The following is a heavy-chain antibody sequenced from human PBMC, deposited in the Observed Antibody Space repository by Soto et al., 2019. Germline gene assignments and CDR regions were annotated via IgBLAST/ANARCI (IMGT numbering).Heavy chain of an antibody. CDR1: GFTFSSYA. CDR2: ISGSGGST. CDR3: AKDSGYTYGGGYFAY. J-gene: IGHJ4*02. D-gene: IGHD5-18*01. Sequence: EVQLLESGGGLVQPGGSLRLSCAASGFTFSSYAMNWVRQAPGKGLEWVSGISGSGGSTYYADSVKGRFTISRDNSKTTLYLQMTSRRAEDTALYYCAKDSGYTYGGGYFAYWAQGTLVTVSS. V-gene: IGHV3-23*01.